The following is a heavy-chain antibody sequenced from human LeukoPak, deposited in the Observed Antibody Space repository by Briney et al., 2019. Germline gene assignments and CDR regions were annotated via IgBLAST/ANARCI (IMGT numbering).Heavy chain of an antibody. V-gene: IGHV3-23*01. D-gene: IGHD2-15*01. J-gene: IGHJ4*02. Sequence: GGSLRLSCAASGFTFSSYAMTWVRQAPGKGLERVSTISGSSGSTYYADSVKGRFTISRDNSKNTLFLHMNSLRAEDTAVYYCARVRYCSGDTCYNFFDYWGQGTLVTVSS. CDR2: ISGSSGST. CDR1: GFTFSSYA. CDR3: ARVRYCSGDTCYNFFDY.